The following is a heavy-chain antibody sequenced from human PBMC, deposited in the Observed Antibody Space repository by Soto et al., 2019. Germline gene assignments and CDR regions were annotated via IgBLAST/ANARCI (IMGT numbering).Heavy chain of an antibody. Sequence: QVQLVQSGAEVKRPESSMKVSCKPSGGTFNNYAINWVRQAPGQGLEWRGAIIPISGTTKYAQKFQGRVTIPADKPTSTVYMDLSSLRSEDTAVYYCARWGGLSCSGAVCFKKPFDYWGQGTLVPVSS. CDR1: GGTFNNYA. J-gene: IGHJ4*02. V-gene: IGHV1-69*06. CDR3: ARWGGLSCSGAVCFKKPFDY. D-gene: IGHD2-8*02. CDR2: IIPISGTT.